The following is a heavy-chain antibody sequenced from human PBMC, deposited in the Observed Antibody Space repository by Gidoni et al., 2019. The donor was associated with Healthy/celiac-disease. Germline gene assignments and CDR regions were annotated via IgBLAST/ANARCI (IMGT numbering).Heavy chain of an antibody. J-gene: IGHJ6*02. D-gene: IGHD6-6*01. CDR1: GGTFSSYA. Sequence: QVQLVQSGAEVKKPGSSVKVSCKASGGTFSSYAISWVRQAPGQGLEWMGGIIPIFGTANYAQKFQGRVTITADESTSTAYMELSSLRSEDTAVYYCARGFRGQLVRNYYYYGMDVWGQGTTVTVSS. V-gene: IGHV1-69*01. CDR3: ARGFRGQLVRNYYYYGMDV. CDR2: IIPIFGTA.